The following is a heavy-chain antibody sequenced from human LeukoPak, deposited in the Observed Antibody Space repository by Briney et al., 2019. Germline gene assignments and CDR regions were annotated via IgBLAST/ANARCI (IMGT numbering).Heavy chain of an antibody. CDR3: VVQGWVFRAPTQYYFDY. V-gene: IGHV3-64D*06. CDR1: GFTFSSYA. J-gene: IGHJ4*02. CDR2: ISSNGGSR. Sequence: PGGSLRLSCSASGFTFSSYAMHWVRQAPGKGLEYVSAISSNGGSRYYADSVKGRFTIPRDNSKNTLYLQMSSLRAEDTAVYYCVVQGWVFRAPTQYYFDYWGQGTLVTVSS. D-gene: IGHD1-1*01.